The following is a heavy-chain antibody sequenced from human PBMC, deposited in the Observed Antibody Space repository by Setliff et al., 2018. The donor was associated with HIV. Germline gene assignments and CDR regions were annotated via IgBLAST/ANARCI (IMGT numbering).Heavy chain of an antibody. CDR2: ISYDGSNK. V-gene: IGHV3-30*04. Sequence: PGGSLRLSCAASGFTFSSYAMHWVRQAPGKGLEWVAVISYDGSNKYYVDSVRGRFTISRDHSKNTLYLQMNSLRPDDTAMYYCARAEQRYYGSGKGYYFDYWGPGTLVT. D-gene: IGHD3-10*01. CDR3: ARAEQRYYGSGKGYYFDY. J-gene: IGHJ4*02. CDR1: GFTFSSYA.